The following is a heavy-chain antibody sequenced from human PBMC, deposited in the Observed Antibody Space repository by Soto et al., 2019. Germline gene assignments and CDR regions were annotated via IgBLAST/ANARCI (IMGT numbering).Heavy chain of an antibody. J-gene: IGHJ6*02. D-gene: IGHD6-13*01. V-gene: IGHV1-8*01. CDR3: AREWSAAGHFYGMDV. CDR1: GYTFTSYD. Sequence: ASVKVSCKTSGYTFTSYDINWVRQAPGQGLEWVGWMNTNSDYTRSAQKFRGRLTLTRDKSMRAVYMKLSNLRPDDSAVYYCAREWSAAGHFYGMDVWGQGTTVTVSS. CDR2: MNTNSDYT.